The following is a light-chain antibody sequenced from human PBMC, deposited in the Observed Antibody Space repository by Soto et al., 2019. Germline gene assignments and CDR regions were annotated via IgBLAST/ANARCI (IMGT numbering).Light chain of an antibody. Sequence: DIQTPQSPSSLSASVGDRVTITCQASQNINNYLNWYKQKPGRAPKLLIYDAANLEGGVPSRFRGSGSGTDFAFTISRLQPEHIAADECQQYEKPPTFGQGARLEIK. J-gene: IGKJ5*01. CDR2: DAA. CDR1: QNINNY. V-gene: IGKV1-33*01. CDR3: QQYEKPPT.